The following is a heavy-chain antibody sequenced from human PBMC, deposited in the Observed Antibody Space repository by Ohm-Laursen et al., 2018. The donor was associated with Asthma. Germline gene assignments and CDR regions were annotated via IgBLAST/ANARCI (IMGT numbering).Heavy chain of an antibody. CDR1: GFTFTTFW. CDR2: INSDGRNT. J-gene: IGHJ4*02. D-gene: IGHD3-22*01. CDR3: AKGDWGWYGNSAYSH. V-gene: IGHV3-74*01. Sequence: SLRLSCTASGFTFTTFWMHWVRQAPGKGLVWVSRINSDGRNTIYADSVKGRFTISRDESKNTLFLQMNSLRAEDTALYYCAKGDWGWYGNSAYSHWGQGTLVTVSS.